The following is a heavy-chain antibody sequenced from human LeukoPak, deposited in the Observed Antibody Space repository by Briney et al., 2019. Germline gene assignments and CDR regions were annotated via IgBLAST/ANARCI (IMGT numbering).Heavy chain of an antibody. D-gene: IGHD3-10*01. CDR1: GFTFSSYS. Sequence: PGGSLRLSCAASGFTFSSYSMNWVRQAPGKGLEWVSSISSSSSYIYYADSVKGRFTISRDSAKNMLFLQMNRLRAEDTAVYYCAKSPYFYNSGRSVDVWGKGTTVTVSS. J-gene: IGHJ6*04. CDR3: AKSPYFYNSGRSVDV. CDR2: ISSSSSYI. V-gene: IGHV3-21*04.